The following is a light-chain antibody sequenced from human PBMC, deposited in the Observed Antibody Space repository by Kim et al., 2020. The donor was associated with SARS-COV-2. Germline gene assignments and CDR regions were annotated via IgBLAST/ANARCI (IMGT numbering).Light chain of an antibody. V-gene: IGLV3-1*01. CDR1: KLGEKY. J-gene: IGLJ2*01. CDR2: QDF. Sequence: SYELTQPPSVSVSPGQTVTLTCSGDKLGEKYSCWYQQRSGQSPILLIYQDFKRPSGIPERFSGSNFGNTATLTISGTQTVDEADYYCQAWDSGTVVFGGWTQLTVL. CDR3: QAWDSGTVV.